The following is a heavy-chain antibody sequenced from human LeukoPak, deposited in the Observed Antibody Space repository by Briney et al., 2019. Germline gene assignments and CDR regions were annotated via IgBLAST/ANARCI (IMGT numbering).Heavy chain of an antibody. D-gene: IGHD2-15*01. CDR1: GFTFSNYG. CDR2: IEYDGTDT. CDR3: ARNRLRATATYMDV. Sequence: GGSLRLSCVASGFTFSNYGKHWVRQAPGKGLEWVAFIEYDGTDTHFADSVRGRFTISRDNSEDTLYLQIITLRAVDTAVYYCARNRLRATATYMDVWGKGTTVTVSS. V-gene: IGHV3-30*02. J-gene: IGHJ6*04.